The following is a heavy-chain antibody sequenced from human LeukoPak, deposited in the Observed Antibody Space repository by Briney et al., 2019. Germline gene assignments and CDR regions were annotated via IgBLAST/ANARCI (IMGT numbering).Heavy chain of an antibody. CDR3: ARESDCSSISCYPHFDY. D-gene: IGHD2-2*01. J-gene: IGHJ4*02. Sequence: GSSVKVSCRASGGTSSSYVITWVRQAPGQGLEWMGRIIPILTIANYAQKFQGRVTITADQSTSTAYMELSSLRSEGTAVYYCARESDCSSISCYPHFDYWGQGTLVTVSS. V-gene: IGHV1-69*04. CDR2: IIPILTIA. CDR1: GGTSSSYV.